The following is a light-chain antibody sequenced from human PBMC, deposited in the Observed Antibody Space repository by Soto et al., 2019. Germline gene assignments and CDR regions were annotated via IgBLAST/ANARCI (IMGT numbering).Light chain of an antibody. V-gene: IGKV3-20*01. CDR1: QSVISIY. J-gene: IGKJ1*01. Sequence: EVVLTQSPGTHSLSPGERATLSFTASQSVISIYLAWYQHKPGQAPRLLIYGASSRATGIPDRFSGSGSGTDFTLTISRLEPEDFAVYYCQQYGSSSWTFGRGTKVDIK. CDR3: QQYGSSSWT. CDR2: GAS.